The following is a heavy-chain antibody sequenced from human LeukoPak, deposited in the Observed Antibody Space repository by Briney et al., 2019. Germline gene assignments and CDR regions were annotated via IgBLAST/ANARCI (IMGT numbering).Heavy chain of an antibody. Sequence: GGSLRLSCAASGFTFGTYSMNWVRQAPGKGLVWVSRINGDGSRTTYADSVKGRFTISRDNAKNTLYLQMNSLRAEDTAVYYCGRDQAALPDYWGQGTLVTVSS. CDR3: GRDQAALPDY. CDR2: INGDGSRT. CDR1: GFTFGTYS. V-gene: IGHV3-74*01. D-gene: IGHD6-6*01. J-gene: IGHJ4*02.